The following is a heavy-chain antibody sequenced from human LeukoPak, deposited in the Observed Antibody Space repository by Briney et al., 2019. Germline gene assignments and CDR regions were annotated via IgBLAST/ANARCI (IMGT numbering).Heavy chain of an antibody. CDR3: ARRPGSRTNWFDP. D-gene: IGHD1-26*01. Sequence: SETLSLTCTVSGGSTTSSSYYWAWIRQPPGKGPEWIADVYYTGKTYYNPSLRSRLTISLDTSKNQFSLRVTSVTATDTAVYYCARRPGSRTNWFDPWGQGTHVIVSS. V-gene: IGHV4-39*01. CDR1: GGSTTSSSYY. J-gene: IGHJ5*02. CDR2: VYYTGKT.